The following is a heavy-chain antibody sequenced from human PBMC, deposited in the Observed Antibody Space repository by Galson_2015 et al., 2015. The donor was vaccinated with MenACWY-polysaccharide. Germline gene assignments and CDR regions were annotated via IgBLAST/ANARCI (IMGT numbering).Heavy chain of an antibody. CDR3: ARDACSSVNCYSCFFYYMDV. Sequence: SLRLSCAASGFTFGSYAIHWARQAPGKGLEWVALISSDGKNAYYADSVRGRFTISRDNSKKTVSLEMNSLRDDDTAVYFCARDACSSVNCYSCFFYYMDVWGKGTTVSVSS. J-gene: IGHJ6*03. CDR1: GFTFGSYA. D-gene: IGHD6-19*01. CDR2: ISSDGKNA. V-gene: IGHV3-33*08.